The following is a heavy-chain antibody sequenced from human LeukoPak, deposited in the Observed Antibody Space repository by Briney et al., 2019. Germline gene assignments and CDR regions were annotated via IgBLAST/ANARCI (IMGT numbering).Heavy chain of an antibody. CDR3: ARVWDPVPCSTTCPLRFDP. CDR1: DYSFTSYG. D-gene: IGHD2-2*01. V-gene: IGHV1-2*02. CDR2: INPHSGDT. J-gene: IGHJ5*02. Sequence: ASVKVSCKGSDYSFTSYGISWVRQAPGQGLEWMGWINPHSGDTNYAQRFQGGVTMTGDTSISTAYMELSRLRSDDTAIYYCARVWDPVPCSTTCPLRFDPWGQGTLVIVSS.